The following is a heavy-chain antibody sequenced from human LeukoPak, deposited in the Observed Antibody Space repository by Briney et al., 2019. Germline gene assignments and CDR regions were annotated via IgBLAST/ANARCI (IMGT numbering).Heavy chain of an antibody. Sequence: GGSLRLSCAAPGFTFTSYGISWVRQAPGQGLEWMGWISAYNGNTNYAQKLQGRVTMTTDTSTSTAYMELRSLRSDDTAVYYCARGAAHPSDYWGQGTLVTVSS. CDR3: ARGAAHPSDY. V-gene: IGHV1-18*01. J-gene: IGHJ4*02. CDR1: GFTFTSYG. D-gene: IGHD6-6*01. CDR2: ISAYNGNT.